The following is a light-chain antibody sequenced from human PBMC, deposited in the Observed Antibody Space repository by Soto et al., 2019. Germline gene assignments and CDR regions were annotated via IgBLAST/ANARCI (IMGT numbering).Light chain of an antibody. CDR1: RSLSSSY. V-gene: IGKV3-20*01. Sequence: EIVLTQSPGTLALSQGERATLSCRASRSLSSSYVVWYQQKPGQAPRLLIYAASRRATGIPDRFSGSGSATEYTLTISRLEPEDFAVYYCQQQGTFGQGTKVDIK. J-gene: IGKJ2*01. CDR3: QQQGT. CDR2: AAS.